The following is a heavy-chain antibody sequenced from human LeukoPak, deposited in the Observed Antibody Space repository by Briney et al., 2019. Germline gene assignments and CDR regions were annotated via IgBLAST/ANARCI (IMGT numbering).Heavy chain of an antibody. V-gene: IGHV4-59*01. CDR2: ISYSGST. Sequence: SETLRLSCAASGVSFSSYALTWIRQPPGKGLEWIGYISYSGSTNFNPSLKSRVTISVDTSKNQFSLKLSSVTAADTAVYYCARDGTVGTNLNWINGCGQRTLVTVSS. J-gene: IGHJ4*02. D-gene: IGHD1-1*01. CDR1: GVSFSSYA. CDR3: ARDGTVGTNLNWING.